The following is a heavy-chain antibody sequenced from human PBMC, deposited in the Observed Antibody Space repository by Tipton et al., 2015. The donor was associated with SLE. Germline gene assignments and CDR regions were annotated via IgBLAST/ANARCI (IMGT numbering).Heavy chain of an antibody. CDR1: GDSISSGDYY. CDR3: ARGWDYTERYRYFDL. V-gene: IGHV4-30-4*01. CDR2: IYYSGST. Sequence: TLSLTCTVSGDSISSGDYYWTWIRQTPGKGLEWIGYIYYSGSTYYNPSLKSRVTISVDTSKNQFSLKLSSVTAADTAVYYCARGWDYTERYRYFDLWGRGTLVTVSS. D-gene: IGHD2-2*02. J-gene: IGHJ2*01.